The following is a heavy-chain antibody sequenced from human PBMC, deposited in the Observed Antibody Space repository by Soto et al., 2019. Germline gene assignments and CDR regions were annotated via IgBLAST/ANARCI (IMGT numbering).Heavy chain of an antibody. J-gene: IGHJ3*02. Sequence: SVKVSCKASGGAFSSYAISWVRQAPGQGLSWMGGIIPLFGTANYAHKFQGRVTITSDESTSTAYMELSSLRSEDTAVYYCARSVVPVAVEGAFDXWCHGTIVTV. CDR1: GGAFSSYA. V-gene: IGHV1-69*13. D-gene: IGHD2-2*01. CDR3: ARSVVPVAVEGAFDX. CDR2: IIPLFGTA.